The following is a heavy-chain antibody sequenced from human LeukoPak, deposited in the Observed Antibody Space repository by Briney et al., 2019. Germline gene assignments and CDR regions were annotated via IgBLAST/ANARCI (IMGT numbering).Heavy chain of an antibody. CDR3: AREDRLSFDI. V-gene: IGHV6-1*01. D-gene: IGHD5-12*01. J-gene: IGHJ3*02. CDR1: GDSVSSNNAA. CDR2: TYYRSKWYY. Sequence: SQTLSLTCAISGDSVSSNNAAWPWIRQSPSRGLEWLGRTYYRSKWYYDYAVSVKSRVTINPDTSKNHFSLQLNSVAPEDTPVYFCAREDRLSFDIWGQGTMVTVSS.